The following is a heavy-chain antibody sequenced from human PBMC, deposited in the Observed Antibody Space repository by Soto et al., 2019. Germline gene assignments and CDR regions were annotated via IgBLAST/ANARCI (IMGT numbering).Heavy chain of an antibody. CDR1: GFTFSTYW. J-gene: IGHJ4*02. D-gene: IGHD3-10*01. CDR3: VWGGNFFVD. Sequence: EVQLVESGGGLVQPGGSLRLSCAASGFTFSTYWMTWVRRPPGKGLEWVANLDQDGSERYYVDSVRGRFTISRDNAKNSLYLQMNSLRAEDTAVYYCVWGGNFFVDWGQGTLVTVSP. V-gene: IGHV3-7*04. CDR2: LDQDGSER.